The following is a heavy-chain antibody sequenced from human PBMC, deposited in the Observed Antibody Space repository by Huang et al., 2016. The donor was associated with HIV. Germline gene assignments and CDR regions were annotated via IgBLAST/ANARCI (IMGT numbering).Heavy chain of an antibody. CDR1: GFSLSTSGVG. J-gene: IGHJ1*01. Sequence: QITLKESGPTLVKPTQTLTLTCTFSGFSLSTSGVGVGWIRPPPGKALEGLALSHWNNDKHYNSSLKSRLTITKDTSKNQVVLTMANVDPLDTATYYCARRAASGWQQEYFHLWGQGTLVTVSS. CDR2: SHWNNDK. CDR3: ARRAASGWQQEYFHL. D-gene: IGHD6-19*01. V-gene: IGHV2-5*01.